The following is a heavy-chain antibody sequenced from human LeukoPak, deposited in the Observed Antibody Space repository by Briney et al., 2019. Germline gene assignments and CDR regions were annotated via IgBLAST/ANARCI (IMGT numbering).Heavy chain of an antibody. CDR2: ISDYNGNT. Sequence: ASVKASCKASGYTFSSYGISWVRQAPGQGLEWMGWISDYNGNTNYAQKVQGRVTMTTDPFTSTAYMELRSLRSDDTAVYYCARDGPDRAAWFDPWGQGTLVTVSS. CDR3: ARDGPDRAAWFDP. D-gene: IGHD3-22*01. J-gene: IGHJ5*02. V-gene: IGHV1-18*01. CDR1: GYTFSSYG.